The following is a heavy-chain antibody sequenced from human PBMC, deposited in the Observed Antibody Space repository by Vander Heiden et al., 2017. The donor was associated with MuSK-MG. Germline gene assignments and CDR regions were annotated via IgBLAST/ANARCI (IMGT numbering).Heavy chain of an antibody. D-gene: IGHD2-2*02. CDR1: GFTFSSYA. Sequence: EVQLLESGGGLVQPGGSLRLSCAASGFTFSSYAMGWVRPGPGKGLVWFSAISGSGDSTYYADSVKGRFTISRDNSKNTLYLQMNSLRAEDTAVYYCAKLPIWTAPFDYWGQGTLVTVSS. CDR2: ISGSGDST. CDR3: AKLPIWTAPFDY. V-gene: IGHV3-23*01. J-gene: IGHJ4*02.